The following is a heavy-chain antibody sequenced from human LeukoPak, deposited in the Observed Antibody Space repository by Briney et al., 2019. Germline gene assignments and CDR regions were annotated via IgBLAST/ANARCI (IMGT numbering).Heavy chain of an antibody. CDR2: IYYSGST. CDR1: GGSISSSSYY. J-gene: IGHJ4*02. Sequence: SETLSLTCTVSGGSISSSSYYWGWIRQPPGKGLEWIGSIYYSGSTYYNPSLKSRVTISVDTSKNQFSLKLSSVTAADTAVYYCARRLLWFGELFDYWGQGTLVTVSS. CDR3: ARRLLWFGELFDY. D-gene: IGHD3-10*01. V-gene: IGHV4-39*07.